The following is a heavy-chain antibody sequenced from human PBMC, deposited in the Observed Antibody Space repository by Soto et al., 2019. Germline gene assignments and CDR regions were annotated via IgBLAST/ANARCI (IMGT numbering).Heavy chain of an antibody. CDR1: GGSISSSSYY. Sequence: QLQLQESGPGLVKPSETLSLTCTVSGGSISSSSYYWGWIRQPPGKGLEWIGSIYYSGSTYFYNPSLKSRVTISVDTPKSQFSLKLSSVTAADTAVYYCATRGSGSWVFDYWGQGTLVTVSS. V-gene: IGHV4-39*01. CDR2: IYYSGST. J-gene: IGHJ4*02. D-gene: IGHD3-10*01. CDR3: ATRGSGSWVFDY.